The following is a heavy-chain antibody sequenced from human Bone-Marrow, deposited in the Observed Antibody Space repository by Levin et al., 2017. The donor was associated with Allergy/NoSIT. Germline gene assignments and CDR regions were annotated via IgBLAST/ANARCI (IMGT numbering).Heavy chain of an antibody. D-gene: IGHD6-6*01. Sequence: ASVKVSCYTSGYSFTDYGITWVRQAPGQGLEWMGWISGDNGNTHSLERFQGRVTMTRDTTTRRAYMELRRLRSDATAVYYCAKYSSSSSAEGQWGQGTLVTVSS. CDR2: ISGDNGNT. J-gene: IGHJ4*02. CDR3: AKYSSSSSAEGQ. CDR1: GYSFTDYG. V-gene: IGHV1-18*01.